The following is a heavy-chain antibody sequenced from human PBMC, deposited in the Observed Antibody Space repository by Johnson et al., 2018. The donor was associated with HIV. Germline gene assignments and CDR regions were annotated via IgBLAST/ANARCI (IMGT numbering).Heavy chain of an antibody. V-gene: IGHV3-11*04. CDR2: ISSSGSTK. J-gene: IGHJ3*02. CDR1: GFTFSDHY. Sequence: VQLVESGGGLVKPGGSLRLSCAASGFTFSDHYMSWIRQAPGKGLEWVSYISSSGSTKYYTDSLKGRLTISRDNAKNSLYLQMNSLRAEDTAVYYCAKDKSNAFDIWGQGTMVTVSS. CDR3: AKDKSNAFDI.